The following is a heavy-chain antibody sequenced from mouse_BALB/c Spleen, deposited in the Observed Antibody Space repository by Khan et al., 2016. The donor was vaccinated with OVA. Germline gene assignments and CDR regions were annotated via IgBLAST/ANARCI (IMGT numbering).Heavy chain of an antibody. CDR3: ARNGFGNYEIWDY. Sequence: VQLKQSGTVLARPGASVKMSCKASGYTFTNYWMHWVKQRPGQGLEWIGTIFPGNSDTNYNQKFTGKAKLTAVTSTSTAYMELSSLTHEYSAVYYCARNGFGNYEIWDYWGQGTTLTVSS. CDR2: IFPGNSDT. J-gene: IGHJ2*01. V-gene: IGHV1-5*01. CDR1: GYTFTNYW. D-gene: IGHD2-1*01.